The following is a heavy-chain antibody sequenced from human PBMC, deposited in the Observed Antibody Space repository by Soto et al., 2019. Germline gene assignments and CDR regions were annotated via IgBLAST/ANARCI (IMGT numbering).Heavy chain of an antibody. CDR2: ISSSSSYI. Sequence: GGSLRLSCAASGFTFSSYSMNWVRQAPGKGLEWVSSISSSSSYIYYADSVKGRFTISRDNAKNSLYLQMNSLRAEDTAVYYCARDRIVDTAMGPLDPWGQGTLVTVSS. J-gene: IGHJ5*02. CDR3: ARDRIVDTAMGPLDP. V-gene: IGHV3-21*01. CDR1: GFTFSSYS. D-gene: IGHD5-18*01.